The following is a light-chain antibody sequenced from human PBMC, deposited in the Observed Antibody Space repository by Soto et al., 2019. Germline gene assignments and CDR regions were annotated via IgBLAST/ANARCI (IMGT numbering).Light chain of an antibody. J-gene: IGLJ1*01. CDR3: SSYTSSSTLV. Sequence: QSVLTQPASVSGSPGQSITISCTGTSSDVGGYSYVSWYQQHPGKAPKPMIYDVSNRPSGVSNRFSGSKSGNTASLTISGLQAEDEADYYCSSYTSSSTLVFGTGTKVTVL. CDR1: SSDVGGYSY. CDR2: DVS. V-gene: IGLV2-14*01.